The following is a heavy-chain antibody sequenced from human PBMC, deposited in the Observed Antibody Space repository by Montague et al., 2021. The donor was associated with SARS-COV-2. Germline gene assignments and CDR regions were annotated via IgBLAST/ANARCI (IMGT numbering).Heavy chain of an antibody. CDR1: TEAFNGYY. CDR3: ARGVYSRVIFVVSPRHDFDY. CDR2: VSHPASA. Sequence: SETLSLTCAVYTEAFNGYYWTWSRQLPGKGLQWIGEVSHPASATHNPSLQSRVTSSVDTYRKQVSLRLMSVIAAETATNYCARGVYSRVIFVVSPRHDFDYWGQGNMVTVSA. V-gene: IGHV4-34*01. D-gene: IGHD3-9*01. J-gene: IGHJ4*02.